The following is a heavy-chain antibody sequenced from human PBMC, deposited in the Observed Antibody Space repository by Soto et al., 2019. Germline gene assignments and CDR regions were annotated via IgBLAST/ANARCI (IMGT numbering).Heavy chain of an antibody. V-gene: IGHV1-3*01. CDR3: ARGRQKANYYYYDMDV. J-gene: IGHJ6*04. CDR1: GDTFTSYA. D-gene: IGHD1-26*01. CDR2: INAGNGNT. Sequence: SVKVSCKASGDTFTSYAMHWVRQAPGQRLEWMGWINAGNGNTKYSQKFQGRVTITRDTSASTAYMELSSLRSEDTAVYHCARGRQKANYYYYDMDVWGKGTTVTVSS.